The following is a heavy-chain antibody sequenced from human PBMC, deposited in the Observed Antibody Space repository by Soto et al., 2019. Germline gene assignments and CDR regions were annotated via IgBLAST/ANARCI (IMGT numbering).Heavy chain of an antibody. J-gene: IGHJ3*02. V-gene: IGHV3-66*01. Sequence: GRSLRLSCAASGFTVSSNYMTWVRQAPGKRLEWVSTIYSGGSTYYADSVRGRFTISRDNSKNTLYLQMNSLRAEDTAMYFCARDYYDSSGNLLGFDIWGQGTMVTVSS. CDR3: ARDYYDSSGNLLGFDI. CDR1: GFTVSSNY. CDR2: IYSGGST. D-gene: IGHD3-22*01.